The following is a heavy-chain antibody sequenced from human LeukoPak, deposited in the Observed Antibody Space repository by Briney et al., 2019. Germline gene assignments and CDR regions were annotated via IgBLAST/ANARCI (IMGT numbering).Heavy chain of an antibody. J-gene: IGHJ6*02. V-gene: IGHV4-31*03. Sequence: TLSLTCTVSGGSISSGGNYWSWLRQHPGKGLEWVGYIYYSGSNYYHPSLKRRATISVDTSKIQFSLKLSSVTAADTAVYYCARELCYGILTGATAYGMDVWGQGTTVTVAS. D-gene: IGHD3-9*01. CDR3: ARELCYGILTGATAYGMDV. CDR2: IYYSGSN. CDR1: GGSISSGGNY.